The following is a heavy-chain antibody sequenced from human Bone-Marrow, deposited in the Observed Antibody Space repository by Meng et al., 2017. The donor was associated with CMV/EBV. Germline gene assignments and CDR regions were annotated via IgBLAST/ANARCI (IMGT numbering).Heavy chain of an antibody. CDR3: ARVGIAARVSDY. Sequence: ASVKVSCKASGYTFTGYYMDWVRQAPGQGLEWMGWINPNSGGTNYAQKFQGRVTMTRDTSISTAYMELSRLRSDDTAVYYCARVGIAARVSDYWGQGTLVTSPQ. J-gene: IGHJ4*02. V-gene: IGHV1-2*02. CDR1: GYTFTGYY. D-gene: IGHD6-6*01. CDR2: INPNSGGT.